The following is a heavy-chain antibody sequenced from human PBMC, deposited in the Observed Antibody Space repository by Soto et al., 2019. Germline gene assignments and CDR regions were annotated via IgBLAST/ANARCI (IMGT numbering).Heavy chain of an antibody. D-gene: IGHD2-2*01. CDR3: ARDGDPRTNQLLFHHYGIDV. V-gene: IGHV3-30*03. Sequence: PGGSLRLSCAASGFPFSAYAMHWVRQAPGKGLEWVALISYDGANEYYGESVKGRFTVSRDNYKNTLYLQMSSLRGEDTAVYFCARDGDPRTNQLLFHHYGIDVWGQGTTVTVSS. CDR2: ISYDGANE. CDR1: GFPFSAYA. J-gene: IGHJ6*02.